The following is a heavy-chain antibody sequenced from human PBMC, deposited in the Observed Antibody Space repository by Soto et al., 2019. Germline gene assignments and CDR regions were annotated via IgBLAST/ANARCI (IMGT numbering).Heavy chain of an antibody. Sequence: QVQLVESGGGVVQPGRSLRLSCADSGFTFSSYGMHWVRQAPGKGLEWVAVISYDGSNKYYADSVKGRFTISRDNSKNTLYLQMNSLRAEDTAVYYCAKDRFRAVVVTKREFDYWGQGTLVTVSS. V-gene: IGHV3-30*18. D-gene: IGHD3-22*01. CDR1: GFTFSSYG. CDR2: ISYDGSNK. J-gene: IGHJ4*02. CDR3: AKDRFRAVVVTKREFDY.